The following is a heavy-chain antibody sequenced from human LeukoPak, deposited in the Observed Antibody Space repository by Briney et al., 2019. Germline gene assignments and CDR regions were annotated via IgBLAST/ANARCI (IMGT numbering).Heavy chain of an antibody. CDR2: IVPIFGTT. J-gene: IGHJ4*02. Sequence: ASVKVSCKASGGTFTSYSVSWVRQAPGHGLEWMGGIVPIFGTTNYAEKFKGRVTMTTDESTTIVYMELSSLRSEDTAVYYCAIDSSGYEYFDYWDQGTLVTVSS. V-gene: IGHV1-69*05. CDR3: AIDSSGYEYFDY. D-gene: IGHD3-22*01. CDR1: GGTFTSYS.